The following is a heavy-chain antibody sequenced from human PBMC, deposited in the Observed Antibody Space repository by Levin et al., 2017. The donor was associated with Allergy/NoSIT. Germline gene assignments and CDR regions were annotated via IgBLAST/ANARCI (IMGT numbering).Heavy chain of an antibody. J-gene: IGHJ4*02. V-gene: IGHV3-64D*06. CDR2: IDSNGRST. D-gene: IGHD3-10*01. CDR3: VKSTMFRGGIFDH. CDR1: GFSFSSST. Sequence: SGGSLRLSCSASGFSFSSSTMHWVRQAPGQGLEHVSAIDSNGRSTDYAGSVKGRFTVSRDNSKNTLHLQMNSLTKEDTAMYYCVKSTMFRGGIFDHWGQGTAVTVSS.